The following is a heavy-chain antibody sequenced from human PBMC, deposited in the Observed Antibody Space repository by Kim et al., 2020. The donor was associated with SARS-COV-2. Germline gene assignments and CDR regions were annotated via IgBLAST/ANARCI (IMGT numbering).Heavy chain of an antibody. V-gene: IGHV3-23*01. CDR1: GFTFSSYA. CDR3: AKADPGYCSSTSCFIGGVSEY. CDR2: ISGSGGST. D-gene: IGHD2-2*01. Sequence: GGSLRLSCAASGFTFSSYAMSWVRQAPGKGLEWVSAISGSGGSTYYADSVKGRFTISRDNSKNTLYLQMNSLRAEDTAVYYCAKADPGYCSSTSCFIGGVSEYWGQGTLVTVSS. J-gene: IGHJ4*02.